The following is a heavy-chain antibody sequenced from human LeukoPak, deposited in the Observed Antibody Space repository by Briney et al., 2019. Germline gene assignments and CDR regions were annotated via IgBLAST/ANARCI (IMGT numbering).Heavy chain of an antibody. D-gene: IGHD6-19*01. CDR2: ITGSGGAT. J-gene: IGHJ4*02. CDR1: GFTFSSYA. CDR3: AKASSAWYHFDS. Sequence: GGSLRLSCAVSGFTFSSYAMSWVRQAPGKGLKWVSVITGSGGATYYADSVKGRFTISRDNSKNMVYLQISSLRAADTAVYYCAKASSAWYHFDSWGQGALVTVSS. V-gene: IGHV3-23*01.